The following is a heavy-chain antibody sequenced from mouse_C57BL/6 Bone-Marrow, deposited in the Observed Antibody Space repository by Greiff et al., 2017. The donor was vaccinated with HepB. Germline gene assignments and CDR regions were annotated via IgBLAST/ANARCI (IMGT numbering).Heavy chain of an antibody. D-gene: IGHD1-1*01. J-gene: IGHJ4*01. CDR1: GYTFTTYP. Sequence: QVQLKQSGAELVKPGASVKMSCKASGYTFTTYPIEWMKQNHGKSLEWIGNFHPYNDDTKYNEKFKGKATLTVEKSSSTVYLELSRLTSDDSAVYYCARGHYYGSSCYAMDYWGQGTSVTVSS. V-gene: IGHV1-47*01. CDR2: FHPYNDDT. CDR3: ARGHYYGSSCYAMDY.